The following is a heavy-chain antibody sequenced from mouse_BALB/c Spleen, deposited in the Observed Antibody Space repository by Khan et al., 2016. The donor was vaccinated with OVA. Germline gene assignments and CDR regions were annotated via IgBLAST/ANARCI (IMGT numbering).Heavy chain of an antibody. Sequence: VQLQQSGAELVRPGASVKLSCKTSGYIFTSYWIHWVKQRSGQGLEWIARFYPGTNNTYYNEKLKDKATLTADTSSSPVYMQLSSLKSEDTAVYFCAREEALYYFAYWGQGTTLTVSS. CDR1: GYIFTSYW. CDR2: FYPGTNNT. J-gene: IGHJ2*01. D-gene: IGHD3-2*02. V-gene: IGHV1S132*01. CDR3: AREEALYYFAY.